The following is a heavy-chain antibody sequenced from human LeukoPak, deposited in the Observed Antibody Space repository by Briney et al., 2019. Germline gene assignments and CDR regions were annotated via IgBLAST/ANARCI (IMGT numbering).Heavy chain of an antibody. CDR3: ARGTPDFWSGYLPGMDV. CDR2: ISSSSSYI. Sequence: PGGSLRLSCAASGFTFSSYSMNWVRQAPGKGLEWVSSISSSSSYIYYADSVKGRFTISRDNAKNSLYLQMNSLRAEDTAVYYCARGTPDFWSGYLPGMDVWGQGTTVTVSS. J-gene: IGHJ6*02. CDR1: GFTFSSYS. V-gene: IGHV3-21*01. D-gene: IGHD3-3*01.